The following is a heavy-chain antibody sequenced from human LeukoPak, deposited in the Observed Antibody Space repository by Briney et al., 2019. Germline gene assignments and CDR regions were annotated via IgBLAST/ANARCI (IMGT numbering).Heavy chain of an antibody. V-gene: IGHV3-30*02. CDR2: IRFDGINT. Sequence: GGSLRLSCAASGFAFSSRDMHWVRQAPGKGLDWVAFIRFDGINTYYADSVKGRFTISRDNSKNTLYLQMHNLRTEDTAVYYCAKGEGYMDVWGKGTTVTVSS. J-gene: IGHJ6*03. CDR1: GFAFSSRD. CDR3: AKGEGYMDV.